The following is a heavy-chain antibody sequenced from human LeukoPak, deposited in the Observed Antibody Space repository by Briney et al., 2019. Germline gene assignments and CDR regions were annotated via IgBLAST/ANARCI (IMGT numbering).Heavy chain of an antibody. D-gene: IGHD3-16*01. CDR2: MNPNSGNT. J-gene: IGHJ5*02. CDR3: ARAPRGGARFDP. CDR1: GYTFTSYD. V-gene: IGHV1-8*01. Sequence: ASVKVSCKASGYTFTSYDINWVRQATGQGLEWMGWMNPNSGNTGYAQKFQGRVTMTRNTSIRKAYMELSSLRSEDQAVYYCARAPRGGARFDPWGQGTLVTVSS.